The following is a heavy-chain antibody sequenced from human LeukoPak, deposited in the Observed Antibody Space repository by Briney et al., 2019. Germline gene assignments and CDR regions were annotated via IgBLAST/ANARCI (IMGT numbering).Heavy chain of an antibody. V-gene: IGHV4-4*07. D-gene: IGHD1-26*01. CDR2: IYTTGAT. CDR3: ARQGYTVSYYFLDY. Sequence: NPSETLSLTCTVSGGSIRSYFWGWVRQPAGKGLEWIGRIYTTGATFYNPSLKTRLTMSIDTSKNQFSLRLTSVVAADTAVYYCARQGYTVSYYFLDYWSQGTLVTVSS. J-gene: IGHJ4*02. CDR1: GGSIRSYF.